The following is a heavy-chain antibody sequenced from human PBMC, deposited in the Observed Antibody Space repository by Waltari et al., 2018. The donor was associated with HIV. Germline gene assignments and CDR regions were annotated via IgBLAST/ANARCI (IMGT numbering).Heavy chain of an antibody. Sequence: QVQLVQSGGEVKKPGASVKVSCKVAGYRLSELSMHWVRQAPGKGLEWRGGFDPENDETIYAQKFQGRVTMTDDTSTDTAYMELSSLKSEDTAVYYCVTGYDTSGQSPTMGDYWGQGTLVTVSS. CDR3: VTGYDTSGQSPTMGDY. CDR2: FDPENDET. CDR1: GYRLSELS. V-gene: IGHV1-24*01. J-gene: IGHJ4*02. D-gene: IGHD3-22*01.